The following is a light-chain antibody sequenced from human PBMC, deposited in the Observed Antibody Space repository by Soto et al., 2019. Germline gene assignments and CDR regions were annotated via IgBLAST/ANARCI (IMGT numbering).Light chain of an antibody. Sequence: EIVLTQSPVTLPLSPGERATLSCRASQSISTYLAWYQQKPGQAPRLLIYDASNRATGIPARFSGSGSGTDFTLTISRLEPEDFAVYYCQQYVRSPWTFGQGTKVDIK. CDR3: QQYVRSPWT. V-gene: IGKV3-11*01. CDR2: DAS. CDR1: QSISTY. J-gene: IGKJ1*01.